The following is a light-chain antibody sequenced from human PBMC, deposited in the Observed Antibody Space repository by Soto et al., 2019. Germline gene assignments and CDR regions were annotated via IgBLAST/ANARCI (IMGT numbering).Light chain of an antibody. CDR1: QGIGDT. Sequence: EFVMTQSPATLSVSPGEGVTLSCRASQGIGDTLACYQHKPGQTPRLLIYDASNRPTDIPARFSGSGSGTDFTLTISSLEPEDFAVYYCQQRSNWPLTFGQGTRLEIK. V-gene: IGKV3D-11*01. J-gene: IGKJ5*01. CDR2: DAS. CDR3: QQRSNWPLT.